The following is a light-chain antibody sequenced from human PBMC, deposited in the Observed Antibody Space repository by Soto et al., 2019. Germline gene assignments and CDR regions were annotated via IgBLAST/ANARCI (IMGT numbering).Light chain of an antibody. Sequence: EIVLTQSPATLSLSPGERATLSCRASQSVSSYLAWYQQKPGQAPRLLIYHASNRATGIPARFSGSGSGTAFTLTISSLEPEDFAVYYCQQRSNWPLTFGGGTKVEIK. CDR3: QQRSNWPLT. J-gene: IGKJ4*01. V-gene: IGKV3-11*01. CDR2: HAS. CDR1: QSVSSY.